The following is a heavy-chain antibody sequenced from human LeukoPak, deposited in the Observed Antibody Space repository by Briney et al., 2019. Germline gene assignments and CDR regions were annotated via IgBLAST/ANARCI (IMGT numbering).Heavy chain of an antibody. J-gene: IGHJ5*02. Sequence: PGGSLRLSCAASGFTVSSNHMSWVRQAPGKGLEWVSVIYSGGSTYYADSVKGRFTISRDNSKNTLYLQMNSLRAEDTAVYYCARGPVYSSSWNWFDPWGQGTLVTVSS. CDR1: GFTVSSNH. CDR2: IYSGGST. V-gene: IGHV3-53*01. CDR3: ARGPVYSSSWNWFDP. D-gene: IGHD6-13*01.